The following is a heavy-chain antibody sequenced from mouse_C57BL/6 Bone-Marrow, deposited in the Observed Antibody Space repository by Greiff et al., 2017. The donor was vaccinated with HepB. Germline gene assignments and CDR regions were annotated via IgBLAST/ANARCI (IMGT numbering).Heavy chain of an antibody. V-gene: IGHV10-1*01. D-gene: IGHD1-1*01. Sequence: EVKLEESGGGLVQPKGSLKLSCAASGFSFNTYAMNWVRQAPGKGLEWVARIRSKSNNYATYYADSVKDRFTISRDDSESMLYLQMNNLKTEDTAMYYCVRQPWSYYGSLYFDVWGTGTTVTVSS. CDR3: VRQPWSYYGSLYFDV. CDR1: GFSFNTYA. J-gene: IGHJ1*03. CDR2: IRSKSNNYAT.